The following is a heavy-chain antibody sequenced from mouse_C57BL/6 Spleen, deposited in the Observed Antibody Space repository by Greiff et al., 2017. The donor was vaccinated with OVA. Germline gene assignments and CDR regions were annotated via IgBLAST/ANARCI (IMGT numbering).Heavy chain of an antibody. Sequence: QVQLQQSGAELVRPGTSVKVSCKASGYAFTNYLIEWVKQRPGQGLEWIGVINPGSGGTNYNEKFKGKATLTADKSSSTAYMQLSSLTSEDSAVYFCARVGYSAWFAYWGKGTLVTVAA. CDR1: GYAFTNYL. CDR2: INPGSGGT. J-gene: IGHJ3*01. CDR3: ARVGYSAWFAY. D-gene: IGHD2-3*01. V-gene: IGHV1-54*01.